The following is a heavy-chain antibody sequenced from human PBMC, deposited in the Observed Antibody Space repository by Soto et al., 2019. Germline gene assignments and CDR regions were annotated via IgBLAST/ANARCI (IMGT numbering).Heavy chain of an antibody. CDR3: ATLPPRIVVHLASFPT. CDR2: ISYSGST. D-gene: IGHD2-15*01. Sequence: SETLSLTCSVSGGSIRSSSYYWGWIRQPPGKGLEWIGSISYSGSTYYNPSLKSRVTMSVDTSKDQFSLKLTSVTAADTAVYYCATLPPRIVVHLASFPTWGQGTLVTVSS. J-gene: IGHJ5*02. V-gene: IGHV4-39*01. CDR1: GGSIRSSSYY.